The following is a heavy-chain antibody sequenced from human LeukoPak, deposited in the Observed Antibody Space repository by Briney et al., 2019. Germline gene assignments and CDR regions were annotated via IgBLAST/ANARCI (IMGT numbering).Heavy chain of an antibody. V-gene: IGHV3-21*01. J-gene: IGHJ1*01. CDR2: ISSSSSYI. D-gene: IGHD3-3*01. CDR1: GFTFSSYS. CDR3: ARGISYDFWSGYFRDAEYFQH. Sequence: GGSLRLSCAASGFTFSSYSMNWVRQAPGKGLEWVSSISSSSSYIYYADSVKGRFTISRDNAKNPLYLQMNSLRAEDTAVYYCARGISYDFWSGYFRDAEYFQHWGQGTLVTVSS.